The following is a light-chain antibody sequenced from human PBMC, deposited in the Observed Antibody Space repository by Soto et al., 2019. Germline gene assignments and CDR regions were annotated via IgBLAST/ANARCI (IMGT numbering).Light chain of an antibody. V-gene: IGKV1-5*03. J-gene: IGKJ4*02. Sequence: DIQMTQSPSTLSASVGDRVTITCRASQSISSWLAWYQQKPGKAPKLLIYKASGLESGVPSRFSGSGSGTDFTLTISSLQPDDFATYYCQQYERYSPLTFGGGTKVEIK. CDR3: QQYERYSPLT. CDR2: KAS. CDR1: QSISSW.